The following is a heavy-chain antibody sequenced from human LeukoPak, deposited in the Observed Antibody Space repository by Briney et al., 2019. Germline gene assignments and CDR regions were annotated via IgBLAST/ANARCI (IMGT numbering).Heavy chain of an antibody. CDR1: ASTITSYS. CDR3: AREISSSWYVSVDFDY. D-gene: IGHD6-13*01. V-gene: IGHV1-3*01. CDR2: VNAGNGNT. J-gene: IGHJ4*01. Sequence: ASGKVSSKASASTITSYSMRWDRPLPRQRLEWIGWVNAGNGNTKYSQKFQGRVTITRDTSASTAYMELSSLRSEDTAVYYCAREISSSWYVSVDFDYWGQGTLVTVSS.